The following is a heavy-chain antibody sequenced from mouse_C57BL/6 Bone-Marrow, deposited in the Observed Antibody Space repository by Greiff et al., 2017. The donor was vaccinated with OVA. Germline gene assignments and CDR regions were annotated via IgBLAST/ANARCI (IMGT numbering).Heavy chain of an antibody. J-gene: IGHJ1*03. CDR1: GYTFTSYW. CDR2: INPSNGGT. CDR3: ARRGYYEYFDV. D-gene: IGHD2-4*01. Sequence: QVQLKESGTELVKPGASVKLSCKASGYTFTSYWMHWVKQRPGQGLEWIGNINPSNGGTNYNEKFKSKATLTVDKSSSTAYMQLSSLTSEDSAVYYCARRGYYEYFDVWGTGTTVTVSS. V-gene: IGHV1-53*01.